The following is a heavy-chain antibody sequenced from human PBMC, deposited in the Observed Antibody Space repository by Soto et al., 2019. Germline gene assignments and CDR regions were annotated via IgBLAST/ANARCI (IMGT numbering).Heavy chain of an antibody. CDR1: GFTFSSYA. J-gene: IGHJ3*02. CDR3: AKDLIWFGVLWDAFDI. D-gene: IGHD3-10*01. CDR2: ISYDGSNK. V-gene: IGHV3-30*18. Sequence: QVQLVESGGGVVQPGRSLRLSCAGSGFTFSSYAMHWLRQAPGKGLEWVGVISYDGSNKYYADSVKGGFTISRDNSNNTLYLQMNSHGAEYTVLYYCAKDLIWFGVLWDAFDIWGQGTMVAVSS.